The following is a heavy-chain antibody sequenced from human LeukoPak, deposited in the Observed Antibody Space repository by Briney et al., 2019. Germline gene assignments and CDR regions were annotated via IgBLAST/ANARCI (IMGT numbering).Heavy chain of an antibody. Sequence: GGSLRLSCAASGFTFSSYWMHWVRQGPGKGLVWVSRIKSDGTSTNYADSVKGRFTISRDNAKNTLYLQMNSLRAEDTAVYYCARGGPDYGGNSAYWGQGTLVTVSS. CDR1: GFTFSSYW. D-gene: IGHD4-23*01. CDR3: ARGGPDYGGNSAY. J-gene: IGHJ4*02. V-gene: IGHV3-74*01. CDR2: IKSDGTST.